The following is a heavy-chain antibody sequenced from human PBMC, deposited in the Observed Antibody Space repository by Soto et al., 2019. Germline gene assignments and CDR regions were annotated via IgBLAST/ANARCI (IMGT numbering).Heavy chain of an antibody. Sequence: GGSLRLSCAASGFTFISYSMNWVLQAPGKGLEWVSSISSSSSYIYYADSVKGRFTISRDNAKNSLYLQMNSLRAEDTAVYYCAKSLGSSYYDSGGNTFVIDYWGQGTLVTVSS. CDR2: ISSSSSYI. D-gene: IGHD3-22*01. CDR1: GFTFISYS. V-gene: IGHV3-21*01. CDR3: AKSLGSSYYDSGGNTFVIDY. J-gene: IGHJ4*02.